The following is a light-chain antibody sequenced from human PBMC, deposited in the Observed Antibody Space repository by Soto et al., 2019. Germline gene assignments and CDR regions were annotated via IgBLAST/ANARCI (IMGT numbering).Light chain of an antibody. CDR2: DVS. CDR3: CSYTRSNSLVQ. V-gene: IGLV2-14*01. CDR1: SSDVGGSDY. Sequence: QSVLTQPASVCGSPGQSITISCIGTSSDVGGSDYVSWYQQHPGKAPKLVIYDVSNRPSGVSDRFSGSKSGNTASLTISGLQAEDEADYYCCSYTRSNSLVQFGGGTKLTVL. J-gene: IGLJ2*01.